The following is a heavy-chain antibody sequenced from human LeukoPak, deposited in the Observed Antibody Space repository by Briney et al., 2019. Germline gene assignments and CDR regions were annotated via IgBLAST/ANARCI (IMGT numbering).Heavy chain of an antibody. V-gene: IGHV3-33*01. Sequence: GRSLRLSCAASGFTFSSYGMHWVRQAPGKGLEWVAVIWYDGSNKYYADSVKGRFTISRDNSKNTLYLQMNSLRAEDTAVYYCARDRDYYGTFYYFDYWGQGTLVSVSS. CDR3: ARDRDYYGTFYYFDY. J-gene: IGHJ4*02. CDR1: GFTFSSYG. D-gene: IGHD3-10*01. CDR2: IWYDGSNK.